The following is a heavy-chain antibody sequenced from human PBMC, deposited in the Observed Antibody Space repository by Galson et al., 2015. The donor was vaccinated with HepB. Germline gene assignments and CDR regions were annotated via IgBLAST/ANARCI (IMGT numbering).Heavy chain of an antibody. CDR2: IYYSGST. D-gene: IGHD6-19*01. Sequence: LSLTCTVSGGSIRSDGYYWNWIRQHPGKGLEWIGYIYYSGSTYYTPSLKRRVTISLDTSKNLFSLKLSFVTAADTAIYYCARDVRVGPGSGWYYFDSWGQGTLVTVSS. CDR3: ARDVRVGPGSGWYYFDS. CDR1: GGSIRSDGYY. V-gene: IGHV4-31*03. J-gene: IGHJ4*02.